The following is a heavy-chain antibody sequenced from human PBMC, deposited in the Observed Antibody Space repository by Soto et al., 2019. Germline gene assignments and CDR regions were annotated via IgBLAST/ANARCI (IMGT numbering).Heavy chain of an antibody. J-gene: IGHJ4*02. D-gene: IGHD4-17*01. CDR3: VKDAYGDSRIFDS. CDR1: GFSFSSYA. V-gene: IGHV3-64D*06. CDR2: SRAFGGGT. Sequence: EVQLEESGGGLVQPGGSLTLSCSGSGFSFSSYALHWVRQAPGKRLEFVSISRAFGGGTDYADSVRGRFTISRDNSKNTLYLPMNSLTPADTAVYFCVKDAYGDSRIFDSWGRGTLVTVSS.